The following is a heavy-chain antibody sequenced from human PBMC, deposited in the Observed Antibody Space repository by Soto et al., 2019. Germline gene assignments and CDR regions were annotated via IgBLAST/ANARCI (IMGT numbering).Heavy chain of an antibody. D-gene: IGHD3-10*02. J-gene: IGHJ6*02. CDR3: AKALGVVRGVINYYYYYGMDV. Sequence: GSLRLSCAASGFTFSSYGMHWVRQAPGKGLEWVAVISYDGSNKYYADSVKGRFTISRDNSKNTLYLQMNSLRAEDTAVYYCAKALGVVRGVINYYYYYGMDVWGQGTTVTVSS. CDR1: GFTFSSYG. CDR2: ISYDGSNK. V-gene: IGHV3-30*18.